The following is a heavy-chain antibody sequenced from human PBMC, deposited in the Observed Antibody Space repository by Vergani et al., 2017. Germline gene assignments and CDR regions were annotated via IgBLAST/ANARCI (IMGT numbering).Heavy chain of an antibody. J-gene: IGHJ4*02. CDR1: GFTFSDYY. V-gene: IGHV3-11*01. Sequence: QVQLVESGGGLVKPGGSLRLSCAASGFTFSDYYMSWIRQAPGKGLEWVSYISSSGSTIYYADSVKGRFTISRDNAKNSLYLQMNSLRAEDTAVYYCARGGGGRGGGGGSYSSSSGGAIYDAVCVKGGVSICREKAKNALYLQVDSLGAGDTAVDYCARDWPRRGNDYWGQGTLVTVSS. CDR2: ISSSGSTI. CDR3: ARGGGGRGGGGGSYSSSSGGAIYDAVCVKGGVSICREKAKNALYLQVDSLGAGDTAVDYCARDWPRRGNDY. D-gene: IGHD2-15*01.